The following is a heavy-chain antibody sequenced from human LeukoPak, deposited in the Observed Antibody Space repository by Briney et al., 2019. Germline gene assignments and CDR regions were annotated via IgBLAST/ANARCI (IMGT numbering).Heavy chain of an antibody. V-gene: IGHV3-7*01. CDR3: ARDRGDRVFDY. CDR2: TKQDGSEK. D-gene: IGHD2-21*02. CDR1: GFTFTSYW. Sequence: GGSLRLSCAASGFTFTSYWMSWVRQVPGKGLEWVAITKQDGSEKYYVDSVKGRFTIARDNAKDSLYLQLNRLRAEDTAVYYCARDRGDRVFDYWDQGTLVTVSS. J-gene: IGHJ4*02.